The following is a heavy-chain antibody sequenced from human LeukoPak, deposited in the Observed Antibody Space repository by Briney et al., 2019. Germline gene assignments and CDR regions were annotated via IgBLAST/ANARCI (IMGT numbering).Heavy chain of an antibody. J-gene: IGHJ3*02. CDR2: TSYSWST. D-gene: IGHD3-22*01. Sequence: PSENLSPTYTVSGGSIGNSTCYWGWIRHPPGKGLEGIASTSYSWSTYYNPPLKRRVSISVDPSMNQFSLKLSSLTAADTAVYYCPRGWDYDSSGYYGSKAFDIWGQGTMVTVSS. CDR3: PRGWDYDSSGYYGSKAFDI. CDR1: GGSIGNSTCY. V-gene: IGHV4-39*07.